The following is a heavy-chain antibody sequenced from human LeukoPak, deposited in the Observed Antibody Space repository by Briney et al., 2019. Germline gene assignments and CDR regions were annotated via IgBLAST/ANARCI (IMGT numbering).Heavy chain of an antibody. D-gene: IGHD3-10*01. CDR3: ARATYYYGSGSSTWDY. CDR1: GGSISSGDYY. J-gene: IGHJ4*02. V-gene: IGHV4-30-4*01. Sequence: SQTLSLTCTVSGGSISSGDYYWSWIRQPPGKGLEWIGYIYYSGSTYYNPSLKSRVTISVDTSKNQFPLKLSSVTAADTAVYYCARATYYYGSGSSTWDYWGQGTLVTVSS. CDR2: IYYSGST.